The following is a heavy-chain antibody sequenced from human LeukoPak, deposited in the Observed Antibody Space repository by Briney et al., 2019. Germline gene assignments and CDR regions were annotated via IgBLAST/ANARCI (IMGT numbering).Heavy chain of an antibody. CDR1: GYTFTGYY. CDR2: INPNSGGT. D-gene: IGHD3-9*01. CDR3: ARPVVYDILTGYPPDDAFDI. Sequence: ASVKVSCKASGYTFTGYYMHWVRQAPGQGLEWMGWINPNSGGTNYAQKFQGRVTMTRDTSISTAYMELSRLRSDDTAVYYCARPVVYDILTGYPPDDAFDIWGQGTMVTVSS. J-gene: IGHJ3*02. V-gene: IGHV1-2*02.